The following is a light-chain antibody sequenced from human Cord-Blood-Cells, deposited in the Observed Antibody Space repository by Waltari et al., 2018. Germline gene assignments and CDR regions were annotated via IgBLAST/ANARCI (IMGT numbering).Light chain of an antibody. CDR2: GKN. V-gene: IGLV3-19*01. CDR1: SLRSYY. CDR3: NSRDSSGNHLE. Sequence: SSELTQDPAVSVALGQTVRITCQGDSLRSYYASWYQQKPGQAPVLVIYGKNNRPSGIPDRFSGSSSGNTASLTITGAQADDEADYYCNSRDSSGNHLEFGGGTKLTVL. J-gene: IGLJ2*01.